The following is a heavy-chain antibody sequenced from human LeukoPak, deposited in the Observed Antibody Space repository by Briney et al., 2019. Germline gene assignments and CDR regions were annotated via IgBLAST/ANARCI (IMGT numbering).Heavy chain of an antibody. Sequence: PSETLSLTFAVSGASVSSSNWWIWVRQPPKKGLEWIGEIHHSGSTNYNPSLKSRVTMSVDTSKNQISLRLSSVTAADTAVYYCARGLYGSDSYWGQGNLVTVSS. D-gene: IGHD6-19*01. CDR3: ARGLYGSDSY. V-gene: IGHV4-4*02. J-gene: IGHJ4*02. CDR1: GASVSSSNW. CDR2: IHHSGST.